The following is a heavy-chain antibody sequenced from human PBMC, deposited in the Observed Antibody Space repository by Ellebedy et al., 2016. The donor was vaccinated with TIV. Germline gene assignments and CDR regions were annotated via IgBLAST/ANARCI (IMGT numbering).Heavy chain of an antibody. V-gene: IGHV1-69*13. CDR1: GGTFSSYA. J-gene: IGHJ6*02. D-gene: IGHD3-10*01. Sequence: SVKVSXXASGGTFSSYAISWVRQAPGQGLEWMRGIIPIFGTANYAQKFQGRVTITADESTSTAYMELSSLRSEDTAVYYCARGRTFGGMDVWGQGTTVTVSS. CDR2: IIPIFGTA. CDR3: ARGRTFGGMDV.